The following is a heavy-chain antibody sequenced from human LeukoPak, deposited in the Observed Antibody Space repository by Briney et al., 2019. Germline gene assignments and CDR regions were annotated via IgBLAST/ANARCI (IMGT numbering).Heavy chain of an antibody. CDR3: ARGRKKVLASGFDY. V-gene: IGHV4-39*07. J-gene: IGHJ4*02. CDR2: IYYSGST. Sequence: PSETLSLTCTVSGGSISSSSYYWGWIRQPPGKGLEWIGSIYYSGSTYYNPSLKSRVTISVDTSKNQFSLKLSSVTAADTAVYYCARGRKKVLASGFDYWGQGTLVTVSS. CDR1: GGSISSSSYY. D-gene: IGHD3-10*01.